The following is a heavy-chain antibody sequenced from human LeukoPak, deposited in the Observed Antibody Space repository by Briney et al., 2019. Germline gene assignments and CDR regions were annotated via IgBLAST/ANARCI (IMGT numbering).Heavy chain of an antibody. V-gene: IGHV4-59*01. CDR3: ARDFFGGSYLGY. CDR1: GGSINSYY. J-gene: IGHJ4*02. CDR2: IYYNGNT. D-gene: IGHD1-26*01. Sequence: KPSETLSLTCTVSGGSINSYYWSWIRQPPGKGLEWIGYIYYNGNTNYNPSLKSRVTISVDTSKNQFSLKLNSVTAADTAVYYCARDFFGGSYLGYWGQGTLVTVSS.